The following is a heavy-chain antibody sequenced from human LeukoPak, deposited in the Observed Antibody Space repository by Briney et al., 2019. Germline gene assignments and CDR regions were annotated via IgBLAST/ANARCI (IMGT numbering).Heavy chain of an antibody. D-gene: IGHD6-19*01. CDR3: ARGGSSSGWYTDY. V-gene: IGHV1-46*01. CDR1: GYIFTSYF. J-gene: IGHJ4*02. Sequence: ASVKVSCKASGYIFTSYFMHWVRQAPGQGLEWMGLINPSGGSTRYAQKFQGRVTMTRDMSTSTVYMELSSLRSEDTAVYYCARGGSSSGWYTDYWGQGTLVTVSS. CDR2: INPSGGST.